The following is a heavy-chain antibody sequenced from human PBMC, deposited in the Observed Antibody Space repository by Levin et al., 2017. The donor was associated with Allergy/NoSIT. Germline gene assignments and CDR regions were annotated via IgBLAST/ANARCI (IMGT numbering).Heavy chain of an antibody. V-gene: IGHV3-7*01. Sequence: GGSLRLSCAASGFTFSSYWMSWVRQAPGKGLEWVANIKQDGSEKYYVDSVKGRFTISRDNAKNSLYLQMNSLRAEDTAVYYCASYYYDSSGYYQTDYWGQGTLVTVSS. CDR2: IKQDGSEK. J-gene: IGHJ4*02. CDR3: ASYYYDSSGYYQTDY. CDR1: GFTFSSYW. D-gene: IGHD3-22*01.